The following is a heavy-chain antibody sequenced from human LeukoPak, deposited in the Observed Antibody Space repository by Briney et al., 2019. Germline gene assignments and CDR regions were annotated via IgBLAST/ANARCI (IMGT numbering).Heavy chain of an antibody. V-gene: IGHV4-4*07. J-gene: IGHJ4*02. CDR3: ARGNSLIAVAGLNFDY. Sequence: PSETLSLTCTVSGGSISSYYWSWIRQPAGKGLEWIGRIYTSGSTNYNPSLKSRVTMSVDTSKNQFSLKLSSVTAADTAVYYCARGNSLIAVAGLNFDYWGQGTLVTVSS. CDR1: GGSISSYY. D-gene: IGHD6-19*01. CDR2: IYTSGST.